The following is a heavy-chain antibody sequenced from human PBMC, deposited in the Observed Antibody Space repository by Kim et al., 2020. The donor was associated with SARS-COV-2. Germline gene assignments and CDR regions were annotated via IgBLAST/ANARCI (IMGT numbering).Heavy chain of an antibody. CDR3: AKDLGGRGVILNWFDP. D-gene: IGHD3-10*01. J-gene: IGHJ5*02. Sequence: GGSLRLSCAASGFTFSSYGMHWVRQAPGKGLERVAVISYDGSNKYYADSVKGRFTISRDNSKNTLYLQMNSLRAEDTAVYYCAKDLGGRGVILNWFDPWGQGTLVTVSS. CDR2: ISYDGSNK. CDR1: GFTFSSYG. V-gene: IGHV3-30*18.